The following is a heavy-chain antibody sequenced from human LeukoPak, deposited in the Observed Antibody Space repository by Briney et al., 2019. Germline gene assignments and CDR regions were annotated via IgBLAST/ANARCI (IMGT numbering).Heavy chain of an antibody. CDR1: GGTFSSYA. V-gene: IGHV1-69*13. D-gene: IGHD3-10*01. J-gene: IGHJ6*03. Sequence: GASVKVSCKASGGTFSSYAISWVRQAPGQGLEWMGGIIPIFGTANYAQKFQGRVTITADESTSTAYMELSSLRSEDTAVYYCAGTGDYYGSGSYHYYYYYYMDVWGKGTTVTISS. CDR3: AGTGDYYGSGSYHYYYYYYMDV. CDR2: IIPIFGTA.